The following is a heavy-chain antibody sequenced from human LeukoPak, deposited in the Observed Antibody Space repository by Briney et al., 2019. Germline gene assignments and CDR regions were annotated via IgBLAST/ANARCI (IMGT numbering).Heavy chain of an antibody. CDR2: INPNSGGT. CDR1: GNTFTGYY. V-gene: IGHV1-2*02. J-gene: IGHJ6*03. Sequence: ASVKVSCKASGNTFTGYYMHWVRQALGQGLEWMGWINPNSGGTNYAQKFQGRVTMTRDTSISTAYMELSRLRSDDTAVYYCASDLMDYSNPMDVWGKGTTVTVSS. CDR3: ASDLMDYSNPMDV. D-gene: IGHD4-11*01.